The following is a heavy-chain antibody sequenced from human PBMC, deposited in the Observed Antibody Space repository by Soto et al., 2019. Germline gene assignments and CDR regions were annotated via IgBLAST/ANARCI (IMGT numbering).Heavy chain of an antibody. D-gene: IGHD3-3*01. CDR3: AREDDFWSGYRSLSRYYGVDV. CDR2: ISSSGATM. CDR1: GFAFNIFG. Sequence: GGPLRLSCAASGFAFNIFGMNWVRQAPGKGLEWISYISSSGATMYYADSVMGRSTISRDNAKNSLYLQINRLRDEDTAVYYCAREDDFWSGYRSLSRYYGVDVWGQGTTVTVSS. J-gene: IGHJ6*02. V-gene: IGHV3-48*02.